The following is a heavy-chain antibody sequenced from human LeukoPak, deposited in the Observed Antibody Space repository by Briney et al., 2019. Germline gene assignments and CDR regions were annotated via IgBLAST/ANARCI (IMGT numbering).Heavy chain of an antibody. CDR2: INPGTGST. J-gene: IGHJ5*02. CDR1: GYSFTSYY. Sequence: ASVTVSCKASGYSFTSYYIHWVRQAPGQGLEWMGIINPGTGSTTYAQKFQGRVTMTRDTSTSTVYMELNSLTSEDTAVYYCARDHSVDFWSGYYPGGWFDPWGQGTLVTVSS. D-gene: IGHD3-3*01. CDR3: ARDHSVDFWSGYYPGGWFDP. V-gene: IGHV1-46*01.